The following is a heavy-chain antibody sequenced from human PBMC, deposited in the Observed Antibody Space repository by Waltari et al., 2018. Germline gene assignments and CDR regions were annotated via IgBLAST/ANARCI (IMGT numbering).Heavy chain of an antibody. J-gene: IGHJ4*02. CDR1: GFTFSHHS. V-gene: IGHV3-48*04. CDR3: ARTPYSNYPFDY. Sequence: EVQLVESGGGLVPPGGYLRLSCAASGFTFSHHSMNWDRQAPGKGLEWVSYISSSSSTIYYADSVKGRFTISRDNAKNSLYLQMNSLRAEDTAVYYCARTPYSNYPFDYWGQGTLVTVSS. CDR2: ISSSSSTI. D-gene: IGHD4-4*01.